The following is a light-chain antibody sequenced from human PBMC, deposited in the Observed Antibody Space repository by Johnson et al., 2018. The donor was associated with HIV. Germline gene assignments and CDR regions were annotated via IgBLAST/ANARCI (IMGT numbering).Light chain of an antibody. Sequence: QSVLTQPPSASGTPGQRVTISCSGSSSNIGSKTVKWYQQLPGTAPKLLIYSNNQRPSGVPDRFSGPKSGTSASLAISGLQSEDESDYYCAAWDYSLNGHVFGTGTKVTFL. CDR3: AAWDYSLNGHV. V-gene: IGLV1-44*01. CDR2: SNN. J-gene: IGLJ1*01. CDR1: SSNIGSKT.